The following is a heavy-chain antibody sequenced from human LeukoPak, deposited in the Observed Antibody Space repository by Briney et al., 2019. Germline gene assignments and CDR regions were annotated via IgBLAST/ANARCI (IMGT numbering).Heavy chain of an antibody. J-gene: IGHJ4*02. CDR3: TTVVVVGATKELYYFDY. D-gene: IGHD1-26*01. CDR2: IRSKANSYAT. V-gene: IGHV3-73*01. CDR1: GFTFSGSA. Sequence: GGSLRLSCAASGFTFSGSAMHWVRQASGKGLEWVGRIRSKANSYATAYAASVKGRFTISRDDSKNTAYLQMNSLKTEDTAVYYCTTVVVVGATKELYYFDYWGQGTLVTVSS.